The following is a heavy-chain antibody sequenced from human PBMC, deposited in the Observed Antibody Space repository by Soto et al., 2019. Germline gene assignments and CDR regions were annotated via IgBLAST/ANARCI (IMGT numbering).Heavy chain of an antibody. J-gene: IGHJ4*02. CDR2: INTHNGNP. D-gene: IGHD1-7*01. CDR1: GYTFTSYG. V-gene: IGHV1-18*01. CDR3: ARVGWNYILDYFDY. Sequence: QVQLVQSGAEVKKPGASVKVSCKASGYTFTSYGISWVRQAPGQGLEWMGWINTHNGNPNYAQKLQGRVTVTTDTSLSTAYVELRSLRSDDTAVYYCARVGWNYILDYFDYWGQGTLVTVSS.